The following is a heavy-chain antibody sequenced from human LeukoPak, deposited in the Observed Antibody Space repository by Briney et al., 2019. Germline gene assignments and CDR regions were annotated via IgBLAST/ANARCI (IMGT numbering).Heavy chain of an antibody. Sequence: GGSLRLSCAASGFTFDDYAMHWVRQAPGKGLEWVSGISWNSGSIGYADSVKGRFTISRDNAKNSLYLQMNSLRAEDTAFYYCAKDKRGYSYGAFDYWGQGTLVTVSS. J-gene: IGHJ4*02. CDR3: AKDKRGYSYGAFDY. D-gene: IGHD5-18*01. CDR2: ISWNSGSI. CDR1: GFTFDDYA. V-gene: IGHV3-9*01.